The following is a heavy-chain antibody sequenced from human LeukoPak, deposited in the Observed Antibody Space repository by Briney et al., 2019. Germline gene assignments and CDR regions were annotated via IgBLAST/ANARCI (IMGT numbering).Heavy chain of an antibody. CDR1: GDSVSSNSAA. J-gene: IGHJ4*02. V-gene: IGHV6-1*01. D-gene: IGHD6-13*01. Sequence: SQTLSLTCAISGDSVSSNSAAWIWIRQSPSRGLELLGRTYYRSKWYSDYALSVKSRMTINPDTSKNRFSLQLDSVTPEDTAVCYCARALAATGIFDYWGQGTLVTVSS. CDR2: TYYRSKWYS. CDR3: ARALAATGIFDY.